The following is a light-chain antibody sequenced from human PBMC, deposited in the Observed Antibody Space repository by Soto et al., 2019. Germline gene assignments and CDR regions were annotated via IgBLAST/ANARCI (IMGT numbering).Light chain of an antibody. CDR1: QSVSGN. Sequence: IVMTQSPATVSGSPGGRVTLSCRASQSVSGNVAWYHQKPGQPPRLLVYGASTTATDIPARFFGSGSETDFILTITRLQSEDFGIYYCQQFNSCPRTFGQGTKVEIK. V-gene: IGKV3-15*01. CDR3: QQFNSCPRT. CDR2: GAS. J-gene: IGKJ1*01.